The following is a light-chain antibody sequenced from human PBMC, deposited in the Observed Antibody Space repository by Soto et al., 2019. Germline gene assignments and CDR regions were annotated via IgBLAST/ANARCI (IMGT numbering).Light chain of an antibody. CDR1: QSVRRN. J-gene: IGKJ1*01. CDR3: QQYNNWPPWT. V-gene: IGKV3-15*01. Sequence: ATLSCRASQSVRRNLAWYQQKPGQAPRLLIYGASTRANGIPARFSGSGSGTEFTLTISSLQSEDFAVYDCQQYNNWPPWTFGQGTKVDIK. CDR2: GAS.